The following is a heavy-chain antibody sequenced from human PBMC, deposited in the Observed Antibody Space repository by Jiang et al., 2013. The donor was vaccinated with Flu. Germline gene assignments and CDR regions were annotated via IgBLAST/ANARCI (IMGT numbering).Heavy chain of an antibody. D-gene: IGHD5-24*01. Sequence: SGGSISSSSYYWGWIRQPPGKGLEWIGSIYYSGSTYYNPSLKSRVTISVDTSKNQFSLKLSSVTAADTAVYYCARHFRWLQNQIDYWGQGTLVTVSS. J-gene: IGHJ4*02. V-gene: IGHV4-39*01. CDR3: ARHFRWLQNQIDY. CDR2: IYYSGST. CDR1: GGSISSSSYY.